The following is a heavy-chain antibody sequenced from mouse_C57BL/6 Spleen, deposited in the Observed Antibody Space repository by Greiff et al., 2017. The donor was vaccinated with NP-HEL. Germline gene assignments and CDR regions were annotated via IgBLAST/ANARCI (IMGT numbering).Heavy chain of an antibody. V-gene: IGHV5-6*01. D-gene: IGHD1-1*01. Sequence: EVKLMESGGDLVKPGGSLKLSCAASGFTFSSYGLSLVRQTPDQRLAWVATLSSGGSYTYYPSIVKGRFTISRDNAKNNLYLRMSSLKTEDTAMDYCARPGSSLDWYFDVWGTGTTVTVSS. CDR3: ARPGSSLDWYFDV. CDR2: LSSGGSYT. CDR1: GFTFSSYG. J-gene: IGHJ1*03.